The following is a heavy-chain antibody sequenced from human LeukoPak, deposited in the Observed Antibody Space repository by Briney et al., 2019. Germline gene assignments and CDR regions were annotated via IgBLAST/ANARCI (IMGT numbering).Heavy chain of an antibody. J-gene: IGHJ4*02. V-gene: IGHV3-23*01. D-gene: IGHD6-19*01. Sequence: GGSLRLSCAASGFTFSSYAMSWVRQAPGKGLEWVSAISGGGDSTFYADSVKGRFTISRDNSKNTLYLQMSSLRAEDTALYYCAKDIRLVEEYYFDYWGQGTLVTVSS. CDR1: GFTFSSYA. CDR3: AKDIRLVEEYYFDY. CDR2: ISGGGDST.